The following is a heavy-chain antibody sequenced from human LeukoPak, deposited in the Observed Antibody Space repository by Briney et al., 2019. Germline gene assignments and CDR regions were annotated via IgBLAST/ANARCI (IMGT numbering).Heavy chain of an antibody. CDR3: AKGGSSWSEFDY. Sequence: PGGSLRLSCAASGFTFSSYAMNWVRQAPGKGLEWVSAITGSGGRTYYADSVKGRFTISRDNSKNTLHLQMNSLRDDDTAVYYCAKGGSSWSEFDYWGQGTLVTVSS. V-gene: IGHV3-23*01. CDR1: GFTFSSYA. CDR2: ITGSGGRT. D-gene: IGHD6-13*01. J-gene: IGHJ4*02.